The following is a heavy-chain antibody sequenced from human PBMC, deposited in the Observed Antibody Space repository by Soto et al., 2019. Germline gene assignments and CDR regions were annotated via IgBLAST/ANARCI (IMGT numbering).Heavy chain of an antibody. CDR2: IYYSGST. CDR3: AREAAIAAAEDPYYSDY. CDR1: GGSISSYY. Sequence: QVQLQESGPGLVKPSETLSLTCTVSGGSISSYYWSWIRQPPGKGLEWIGYIYYSGSTNYNPSLKSRVTISVDTSKNQFSLKLSSVTAADTAVYYCAREAAIAAAEDPYYSDYWGQGTLVTVSS. D-gene: IGHD6-13*01. V-gene: IGHV4-59*01. J-gene: IGHJ4*02.